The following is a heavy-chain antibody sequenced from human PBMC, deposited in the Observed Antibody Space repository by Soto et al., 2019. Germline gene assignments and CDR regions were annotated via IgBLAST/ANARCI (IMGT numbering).Heavy chain of an antibody. CDR3: ARDSGGLRLGESWLYGEKEFLDF. J-gene: IGHJ3*01. D-gene: IGHD3-16*01. CDR1: DVSFRVYY. V-gene: IGHV4-34*01. Sequence: PSECMSLTCGVCDVSFRVYYWSWIRQQPGKGLEWIGEINYSGSTKFNPSLKSRVTLSIDTSKDQFSLRLSSVTAADTAVYYCARDSGGLRLGESWLYGEKEFLDFWDQGTLVPVSS. CDR2: INYSGST.